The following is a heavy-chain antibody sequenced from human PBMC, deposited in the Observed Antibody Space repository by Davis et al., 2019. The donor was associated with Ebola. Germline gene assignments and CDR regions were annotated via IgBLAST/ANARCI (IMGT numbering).Heavy chain of an antibody. Sequence: GGSLRPSCAASGFTFSSNSMNWVRQAPGKGLEWVSVIYRDGRTYHADSVKGRFTISRDNSKNTVYLQMNSLRAEDTAVYYCTRHVSGDFWYFDLWGRGTLVTVSS. CDR3: TRHVSGDFWYFDL. CDR1: GFTFSSNS. V-gene: IGHV3-66*04. J-gene: IGHJ2*01. D-gene: IGHD4-17*01. CDR2: IYRDGRT.